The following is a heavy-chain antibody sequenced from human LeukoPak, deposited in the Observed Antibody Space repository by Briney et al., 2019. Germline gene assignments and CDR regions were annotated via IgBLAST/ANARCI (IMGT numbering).Heavy chain of an antibody. V-gene: IGHV4-59*01. CDR1: GGSISSYY. J-gene: IGHJ4*02. CDR3: ARAEYFDY. Sequence: SETLSLTCTVSGGSISSYYWSWIRQPPGKGLEWIGYIYYSGSTNYNPSLKSRVTISVDTSKNQFSLKLSSVTAADTAVYYCARAEYFDYWGQGTLVTVSS. CDR2: IYYSGST.